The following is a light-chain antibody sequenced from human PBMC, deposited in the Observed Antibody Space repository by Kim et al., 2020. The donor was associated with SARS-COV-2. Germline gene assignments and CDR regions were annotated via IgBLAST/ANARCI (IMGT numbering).Light chain of an antibody. Sequence: QRVTIPSTGSSSNIGIHYDVHWYQQFPGTAPSLLIYENTHRPSGVPDRFSGSKSGTSASLTITGLQAEDEADYYCQSYDLSLSAVVFGGGTQLTVL. CDR2: ENT. J-gene: IGLJ2*01. CDR1: SSNIGIHYD. V-gene: IGLV1-40*01. CDR3: QSYDLSLSAVV.